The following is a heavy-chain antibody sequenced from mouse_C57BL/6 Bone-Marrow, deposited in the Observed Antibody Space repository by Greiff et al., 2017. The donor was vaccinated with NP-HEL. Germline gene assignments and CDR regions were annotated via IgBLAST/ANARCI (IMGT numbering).Heavy chain of an antibody. J-gene: IGHJ3*01. D-gene: IGHD1-1*01. V-gene: IGHV5-4*01. Sequence: EVQLVESGGGLVKPGGSLKLSCAASGFTFSSYAMSWVRQTPEKRLEWVATISDGGSYTYYPANVKGRFTISRDNAKNNLYLQMSHLKSEDTAMYYCARDYYGSSPPWFAYWGQGTLVTVSA. CDR2: ISDGGSYT. CDR3: ARDYYGSSPPWFAY. CDR1: GFTFSSYA.